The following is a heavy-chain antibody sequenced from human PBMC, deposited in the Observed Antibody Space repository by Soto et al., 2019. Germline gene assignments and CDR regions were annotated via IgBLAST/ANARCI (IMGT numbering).Heavy chain of an antibody. CDR1: GDSVSSSSAN. D-gene: IGHD6-13*01. J-gene: IGHJ5*02. Sequence: PSQTLSLTCAISGDSVSSSSANWNWIRQSPSRGLEWLGRTYYRSKWYNDYAISVKSRITINPDTSNNRVSLHLNSVTPEDTAVYFCVRVGKVAATLNYFVPWGQGTLVTVSS. CDR3: VRVGKVAATLNYFVP. V-gene: IGHV6-1*01. CDR2: TYYRSKWYN.